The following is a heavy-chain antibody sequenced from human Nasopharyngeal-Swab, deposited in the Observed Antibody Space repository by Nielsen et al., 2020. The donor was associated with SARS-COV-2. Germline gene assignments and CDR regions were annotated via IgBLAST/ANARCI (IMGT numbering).Heavy chain of an antibody. D-gene: IGHD3-10*01. V-gene: IGHV4-30-4*01. CDR2: IYYSGST. J-gene: IGHJ6*03. CDR1: GGSISSGDYY. CDR3: AREGDGGSGSYLGYYYYYYMDV. Sequence: SETLSLTCTVSGGSISSGDYYWSWIRQPPGKGLEWIGYIYYSGSTYYNPSLKSRVTISVDTSKNQFSLKLSSVTAADTAVYYWAREGDGGSGSYLGYYYYYYMDVWGKGTTVTVSS.